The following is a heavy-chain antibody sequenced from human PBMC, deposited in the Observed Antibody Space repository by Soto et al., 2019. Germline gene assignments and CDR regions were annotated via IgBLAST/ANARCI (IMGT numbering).Heavy chain of an antibody. V-gene: IGHV6-1*01. CDR2: TYYRSKWYN. Sequence: QVQLQQSGPGLVKPSQTLSLTCAISGDSVSSNSAAWNWIRQSTSRGLEWLGRTYYRSKWYNDYAGSVKSRITTTPDTSKNHFPLQLNSVTPEDTAVYYCAGSSASGISSIAARRRYWFDPWGQRTLVIVSS. J-gene: IGHJ5*02. D-gene: IGHD6-6*01. CDR3: AGSSASGISSIAARRRYWFDP. CDR1: GDSVSSNSAA.